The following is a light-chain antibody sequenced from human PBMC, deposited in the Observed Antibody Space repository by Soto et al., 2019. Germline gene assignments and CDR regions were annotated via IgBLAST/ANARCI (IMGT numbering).Light chain of an antibody. J-gene: IGKJ2*01. V-gene: IGKV1-8*01. CDR2: AAS. Sequence: AIRMTQSPSSLSASTGDRVTITCRASQGISSYLAWYQQKPGKAPKLLIYAASTLQSGVPSRFSGSGSGTDFTLTVSCLQSEDFATYCCQQYYSYPYTFGQGTQLEIK. CDR1: QGISSY. CDR3: QQYYSYPYT.